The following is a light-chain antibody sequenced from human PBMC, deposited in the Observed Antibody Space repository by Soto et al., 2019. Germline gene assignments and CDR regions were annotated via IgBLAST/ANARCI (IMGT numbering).Light chain of an antibody. CDR1: ISDVGGYNY. J-gene: IGLJ1*01. V-gene: IGLV2-14*01. CDR2: EVS. Sequence: SVLTQPASVSGSPGQSITISCTGTISDVGGYNYVSWYQQHPGKAPKLMIYEVSNRPSGVSDRFSGSKSGNTASLTISGLQAEDEADYYCSSYTTSTTYVFGTGTKVT. CDR3: SSYTTSTTYV.